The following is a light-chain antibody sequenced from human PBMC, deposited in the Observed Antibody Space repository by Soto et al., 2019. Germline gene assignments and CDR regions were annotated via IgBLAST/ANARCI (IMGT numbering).Light chain of an antibody. CDR1: SSDVGRYNL. Sequence: QSVLTQPASVSGSPGQSITISCTGTSSDVGRYNLVSWYQQHPGKAPKLMIYEVTKRPSGVSNRFSGSKSGRTASLTISGLQAEDEGDYYCCSYAGVYVFGSGPKVTV. CDR3: CSYAGVYV. CDR2: EVT. V-gene: IGLV2-23*02. J-gene: IGLJ1*01.